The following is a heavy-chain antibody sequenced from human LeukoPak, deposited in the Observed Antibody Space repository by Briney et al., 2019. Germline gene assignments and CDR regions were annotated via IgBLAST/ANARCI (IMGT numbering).Heavy chain of an antibody. CDR3: ARGYKPAYSTGWSIFDY. CDR2: ISPNSGDT. J-gene: IGHJ4*02. Sequence: AASVKVSCKASGYTFTGYYIHWVRQAPGQGLEWLGWISPNSGDTNYAQKSQGRVTMTRDTSISTAYMELSRLTSEDTAVYYCARGYKPAYSTGWSIFDYWGQGTLVAVSS. D-gene: IGHD6-19*01. V-gene: IGHV1-2*02. CDR1: GYTFTGYY.